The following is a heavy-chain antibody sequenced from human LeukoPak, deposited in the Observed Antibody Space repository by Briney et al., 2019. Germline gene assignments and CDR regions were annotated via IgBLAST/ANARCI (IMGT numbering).Heavy chain of an antibody. CDR1: GFTFSNAW. D-gene: IGHD6-13*01. V-gene: IGHV3-15*01. CDR3: TTDSSSWQGYYYYYGMDV. J-gene: IGHJ6*02. CDR2: IKGKTDGGTT. Sequence: GGSLRLSCAASGFTFSNAWMSWVRQAPGKGLEWVGRIKGKTDGGTTDYAAPVKGRFTISRDDSKNTLYLQMNSLKTEDTAVYYCTTDSSSWQGYYYYYGMDVWGQGTTVTVSS.